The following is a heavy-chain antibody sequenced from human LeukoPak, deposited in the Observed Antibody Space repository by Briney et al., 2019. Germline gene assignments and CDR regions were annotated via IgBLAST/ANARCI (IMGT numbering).Heavy chain of an antibody. V-gene: IGHV4-59*01. Sequence: SETLSLTCTVSGGSISSYYWSWIRQPPGKGLEWIGYIYYSGSTNYNPSLKSRVTISVDTSKNQFSLKLNSVTAADTAVYYCARATSKSGYYHYWGQGTLVTVSS. D-gene: IGHD3-22*01. CDR3: ARATSKSGYYHY. J-gene: IGHJ4*02. CDR1: GGSISSYY. CDR2: IYYSGST.